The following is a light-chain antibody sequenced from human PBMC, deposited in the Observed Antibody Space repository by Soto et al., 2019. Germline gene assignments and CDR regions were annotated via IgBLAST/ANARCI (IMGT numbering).Light chain of an antibody. J-gene: IGLJ3*02. CDR2: DVT. Sequence: QSALTQPRSVSGSPGQAVTISCTGTSSDVGTYDSVSWYQQHPGKAPKLLIYDVTKRPSGVPDRFSGSKSGNTASLTSSGLQAEDESDYYCCSYAGRFTVVFGGGTKLTVL. CDR3: CSYAGRFTVV. V-gene: IGLV2-11*01. CDR1: SSDVGTYDS.